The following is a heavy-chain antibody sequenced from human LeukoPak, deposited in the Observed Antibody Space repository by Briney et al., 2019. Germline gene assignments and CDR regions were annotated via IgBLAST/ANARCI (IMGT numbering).Heavy chain of an antibody. Sequence: SVKVSCKACGGTFSSYAISWVRQAPGQGLEWMGRIIPILGIANYAQKFQGRVTITADKSTSTAYMELSSLRSEDTAVYYCARVMGWFGDYYYYYGMDVWGQGTTVTVSS. CDR1: GGTFSSYA. CDR2: IIPILGIA. CDR3: ARVMGWFGDYYYYYGMDV. V-gene: IGHV1-69*04. D-gene: IGHD3-10*01. J-gene: IGHJ6*02.